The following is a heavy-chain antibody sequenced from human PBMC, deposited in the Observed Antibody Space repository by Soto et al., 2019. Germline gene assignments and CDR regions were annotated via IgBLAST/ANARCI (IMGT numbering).Heavy chain of an antibody. D-gene: IGHD5-12*01. CDR1: GGSISSYY. J-gene: IGHJ4*02. CDR3: ARVGYSGYVTDY. V-gene: IGHV4-59*01. CDR2: IYYSGST. Sequence: PSETLSLTCTVSGGSISSYYWSWIRQPPGKGLEWIGYIYYSGSTNYNPSLKSRVTISVDTSKNQFSLKLSSVTAADMAVYYCARVGYSGYVTDYWGQGTLVTVSS.